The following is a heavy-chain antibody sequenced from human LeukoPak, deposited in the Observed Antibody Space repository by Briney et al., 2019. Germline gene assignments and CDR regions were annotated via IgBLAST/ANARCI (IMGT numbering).Heavy chain of an antibody. CDR3: ARGGVDSSGYRFDY. Sequence: GGSLRLSCAASGFTFSDYYMSWIRQAPGKGLEWVSYISSSSSYTNYADSVKGRFTISRDNAKNSLHLQMNSLRAEDTAVYYCARGGVDSSGYRFDYWGQGTLVTVSS. V-gene: IGHV3-11*05. D-gene: IGHD3-22*01. J-gene: IGHJ4*02. CDR1: GFTFSDYY. CDR2: ISSSSSYT.